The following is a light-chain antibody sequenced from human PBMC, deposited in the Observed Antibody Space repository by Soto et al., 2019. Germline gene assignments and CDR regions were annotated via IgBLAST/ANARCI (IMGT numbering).Light chain of an antibody. J-gene: IGLJ2*01. CDR1: SGHSSYA. V-gene: IGLV4-69*01. Sequence: QLVLTQSPSASASLGASVKLTCTLSSGHSSYAIAWHQQQPETGPRYLMKLNSDGSHSKGYGIPDRFSGSSSGAERYLTISSLQSEDEADYYCQTWGTGVVFGGGTKVTVL. CDR3: QTWGTGVV. CDR2: LNSDGSH.